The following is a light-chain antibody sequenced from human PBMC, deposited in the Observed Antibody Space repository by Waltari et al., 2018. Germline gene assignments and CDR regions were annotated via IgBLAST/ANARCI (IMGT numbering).Light chain of an antibody. V-gene: IGKV2-28*01. J-gene: IGKJ5*01. CDR3: MQALHSIT. CDR1: QSLLHSSGYNY. Sequence: DVVLTQSPLSLPVTPGEPASISCRSSQSLLHSSGYNYLDCYLQKQGQSPQLLIYLGSSRASGVPDRFTGSGSGTDFTLRITRVEAEDVGLYYCMQALHSITFGQGTRLEIK. CDR2: LGS.